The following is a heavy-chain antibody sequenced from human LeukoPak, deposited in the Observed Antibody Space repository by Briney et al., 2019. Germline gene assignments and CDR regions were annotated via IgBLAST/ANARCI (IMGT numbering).Heavy chain of an antibody. CDR3: ASDRSPHYDILTGYYSPMDV. J-gene: IGHJ6*03. V-gene: IGHV3-7*01. CDR2: VKQDGREK. D-gene: IGHD3-9*01. Sequence: GFLKTSLATPGFTFSNLWISLVRQAPGKGPEGVANVKQDGREKYYVDSVKGRFTISRDNAKNSLYLQMNSLRAEDTAVYYCASDRSPHYDILTGYYSPMDVWGKGTTVTVSS. CDR1: GFTFSNLW.